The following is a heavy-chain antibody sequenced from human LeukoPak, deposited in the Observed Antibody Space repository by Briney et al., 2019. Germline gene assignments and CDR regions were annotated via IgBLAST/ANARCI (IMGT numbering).Heavy chain of an antibody. Sequence: PGGSLRLSCAASGFTFSSYAMSWVRQAPGKGLEWVSAISGSGGSTYYADSVKGRFTISRDNSKNTLYLQMNSLRAEDTAVYYCAKVRLDIVVVPAAIDYWGQGTLVTVSS. J-gene: IGHJ4*02. D-gene: IGHD2-2*03. CDR2: ISGSGGST. CDR3: AKVRLDIVVVPAAIDY. V-gene: IGHV3-23*01. CDR1: GFTFSSYA.